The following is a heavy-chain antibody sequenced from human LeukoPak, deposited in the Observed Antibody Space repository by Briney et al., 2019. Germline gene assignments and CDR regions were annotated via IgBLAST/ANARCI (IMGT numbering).Heavy chain of an antibody. V-gene: IGHV3-30-3*01. CDR3: ASKWDLPY. D-gene: IGHD1-26*01. Sequence: PGRSLRLSCAASGFTFSSYAMHWVRQAPGKGLEWVAVISYDGSNKYYADSVKGRFTISRDNSKNTLYLQMNSLRAEDTAVYYCASKWDLPYWGQGTLVTVSS. CDR2: ISYDGSNK. CDR1: GFTFSSYA. J-gene: IGHJ4*02.